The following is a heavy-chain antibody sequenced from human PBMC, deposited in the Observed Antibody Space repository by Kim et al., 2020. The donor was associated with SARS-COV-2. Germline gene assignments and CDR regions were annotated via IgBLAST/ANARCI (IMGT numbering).Heavy chain of an antibody. CDR3: ARLGGGLTTVVDLYYYYYGMYV. Sequence: GESLKISCKGSGYSFTSYWIGWVRQMPGKGLEWMGIIYPGDSDTRYSPSFQGQVTISADKSISTAYLQWSSLKASDTAMYYCARLGGGLTTVVDLYYYYYGMYVWGQGTTVTVSS. CDR2: IYPGDSDT. CDR1: GYSFTSYW. V-gene: IGHV5-51*01. J-gene: IGHJ6*02. D-gene: IGHD4-17*01.